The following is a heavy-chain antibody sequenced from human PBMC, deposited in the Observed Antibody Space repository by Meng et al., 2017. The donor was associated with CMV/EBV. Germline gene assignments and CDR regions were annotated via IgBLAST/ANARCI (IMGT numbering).Heavy chain of an antibody. CDR3: ARPHYANYFDY. D-gene: IGHD4-17*01. J-gene: IGHJ4*02. CDR2: IYYSGST. V-gene: IGHV4-39*01. Sequence: SETLSLTCTVSGGSISSSSYYWGWIRPPPGKGLEWIESIYYSGSTYYNPSLKSRVTISVDTSKNQFSLKLSSVTAADTAVYYCARPHYANYFDYWGQGTLVTVSS. CDR1: GGSISSSSYY.